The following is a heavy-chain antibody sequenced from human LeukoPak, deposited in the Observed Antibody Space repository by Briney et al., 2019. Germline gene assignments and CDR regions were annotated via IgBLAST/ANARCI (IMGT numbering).Heavy chain of an antibody. V-gene: IGHV1-69*02. J-gene: IGHJ5*02. CDR2: IVPILGIA. CDR1: GGTFSSYT. Sequence: SVKVSCKASGGTFSSYTISWVRQAPGQGLEWMGRIVPILGIANYAQKFQGRVTITADKSTSTAYMELSSLRSEDTAVYYCARGLCSSTSCYLSWFDPWGQGTLVTVSS. CDR3: ARGLCSSTSCYLSWFDP. D-gene: IGHD2-2*01.